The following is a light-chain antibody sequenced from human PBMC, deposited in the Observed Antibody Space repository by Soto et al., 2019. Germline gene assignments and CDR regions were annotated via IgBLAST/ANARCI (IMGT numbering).Light chain of an antibody. J-gene: IGLJ3*02. V-gene: IGLV2-14*03. CDR2: DVS. CDR3: SSFTTSTTLV. Sequence: QSVLTQPASVSGSPGQSITISCAGSNSDVGAYNYVSWYQQHPGKAPKLIIFDVSNRPSGVSDRFSASKSGNTASLTISGLQAEDEADYYCSSFTTSTTLVFGGGTQLTV. CDR1: NSDVGAYNY.